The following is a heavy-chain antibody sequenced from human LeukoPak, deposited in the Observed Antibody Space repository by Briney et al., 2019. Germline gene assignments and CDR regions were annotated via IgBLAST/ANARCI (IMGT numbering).Heavy chain of an antibody. Sequence: GGSLRLSCAASGFTFSSYAMSWVRQAPGKGLEWVSAISGSGGSTYYADSVKGRFTISRDNSKNTLYLQMNSLRAEDTAVYYCAKDHEYQLLEGGFDYWGQGTLVTVSS. D-gene: IGHD2-2*01. CDR1: GFTFSSYA. J-gene: IGHJ4*02. CDR3: AKDHEYQLLEGGFDY. CDR2: ISGSGGST. V-gene: IGHV3-23*01.